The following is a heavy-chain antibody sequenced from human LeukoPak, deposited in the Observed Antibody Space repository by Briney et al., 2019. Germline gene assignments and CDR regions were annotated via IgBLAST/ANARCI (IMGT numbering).Heavy chain of an antibody. CDR1: GFSFCTNW. D-gene: IGHD6-13*01. V-gene: IGHV3-7*01. J-gene: IGHJ6*02. Sequence: GGALRLSCAASGFSFCTNWMSWVRPAPGKGLEWVANIKQDGSEKYYVDSVEGRFTISRDNGKISLYLQMNSLTVEDTAIYYCARGYFSSSGGGMDVWGRGTTVTVSS. CDR2: IKQDGSEK. CDR3: ARGYFSSSGGGMDV.